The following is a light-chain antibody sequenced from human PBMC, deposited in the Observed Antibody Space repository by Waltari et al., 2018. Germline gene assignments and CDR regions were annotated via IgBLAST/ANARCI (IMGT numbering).Light chain of an antibody. Sequence: EIVMTQSPATLSVSPGERATLSCRASQSVGSNLAWFQQKPGQAPRLLIYGASPRASGIPARFSGSGSGTEFILTISSLPSDDFALYYCHQYNYWPLTFGQGTKVEIK. CDR1: QSVGSN. CDR3: HQYNYWPLT. J-gene: IGKJ1*01. CDR2: GAS. V-gene: IGKV3-15*01.